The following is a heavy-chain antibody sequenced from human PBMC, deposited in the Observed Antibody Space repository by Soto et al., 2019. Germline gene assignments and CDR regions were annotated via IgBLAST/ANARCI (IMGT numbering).Heavy chain of an antibody. D-gene: IGHD2-2*01. CDR1: GSTFTDYY. Sequence: GASVKVSCQASGSTFTDYYIHWVRQAPGQGLEWVGWINPDSGGTNLAQSFQGRVTMTSDTSINTAYMELSSLRSDDTAVYYCAIRTGQLAIISEFDGDWFFEVWGRGTLVTVSS. CDR2: INPDSGGT. CDR3: AIRTGQLAIISEFDGDWFFEV. V-gene: IGHV1-2*02. J-gene: IGHJ2*01.